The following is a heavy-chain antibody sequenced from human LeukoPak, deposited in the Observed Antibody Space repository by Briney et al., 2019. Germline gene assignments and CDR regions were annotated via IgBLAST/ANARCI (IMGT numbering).Heavy chain of an antibody. V-gene: IGHV3-23*01. CDR2: ISGSGGST. CDR3: AKDKVGIAAAGNGLGENDY. CDR1: GFTFSSYW. Sequence: TGGSLRLSCAASGFTFSSYWMSWVRQAPGKGLEWVSAISGSGGSTYYADSVKGRFTISRDNSKNTLYLQMNSLRAEDTAVYYWAKDKVGIAAAGNGLGENDYWGQGTLVTVSS. D-gene: IGHD6-13*01. J-gene: IGHJ4*02.